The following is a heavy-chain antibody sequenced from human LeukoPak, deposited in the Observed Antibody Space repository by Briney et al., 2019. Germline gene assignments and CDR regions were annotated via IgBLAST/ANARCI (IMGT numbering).Heavy chain of an antibody. D-gene: IGHD1-7*01. Sequence: PGGSLRLSCAASGFTFSSYAMSWVRQAPGKGLEWVANIKQDGSEKYYVDSVKGRFTISRDNAKNSLYLQMNSLRAEDTAVYYCARVSRNWNYGDYYMDVWGKGTTVTVSS. CDR2: IKQDGSEK. CDR3: ARVSRNWNYGDYYMDV. CDR1: GFTFSSYA. V-gene: IGHV3-7*01. J-gene: IGHJ6*03.